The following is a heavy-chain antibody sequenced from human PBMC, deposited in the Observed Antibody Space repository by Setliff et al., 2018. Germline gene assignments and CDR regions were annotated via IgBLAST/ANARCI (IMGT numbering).Heavy chain of an antibody. V-gene: IGHV3-23*01. CDR1: GFDYA. J-gene: IGHJ4*02. CDR2: ISGGADKT. CDR3: VKGTLPYCTGPTCYPLDH. Sequence: PGGSLRLSCVVSGFDYAMSWVRQAPGKRLEWVSSISGGADKTYYADSVKGRFTISRDNSKNILYLQMNSLRPEDTAVYYCVKGTLPYCTGPTCYPLDHWGQGTLVTVSS. D-gene: IGHD2-8*02.